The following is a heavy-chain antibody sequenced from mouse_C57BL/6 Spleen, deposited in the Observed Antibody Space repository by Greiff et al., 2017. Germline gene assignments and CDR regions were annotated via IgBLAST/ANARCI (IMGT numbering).Heavy chain of an antibody. CDR3: ARNPDGYYEWGFAY. Sequence: VQLQQPGAELVMPGASVKLSCKASGYTFTSYWMHWVKQRPGQGLEWIGEIDPSDSYTNYNQKFKGKSTLTVDKSSSTAYMQLSSLTSEDSAVYYCARNPDGYYEWGFAYWGQGTLVTVSA. J-gene: IGHJ3*01. CDR2: IDPSDSYT. CDR1: GYTFTSYW. V-gene: IGHV1-69*01. D-gene: IGHD2-3*01.